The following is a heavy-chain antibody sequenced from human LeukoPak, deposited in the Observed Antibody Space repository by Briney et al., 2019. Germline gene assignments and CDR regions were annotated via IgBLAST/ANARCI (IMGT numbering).Heavy chain of an antibody. V-gene: IGHV3-30-3*02. CDR1: GFTFNSYA. J-gene: IGHJ3*02. Sequence: GGSLRLSCAASGFTFNSYAMHWVRQAAGKGLEWVAIISYAGSNKFYAGSVKGRFAISRDNSKNTLYLQMDSLRAEDTAVYYCAKTKVGTGLDALDIWGQGTMVTVSS. CDR3: AKTKVGTGLDALDI. CDR2: ISYAGSNK. D-gene: IGHD2-21*02.